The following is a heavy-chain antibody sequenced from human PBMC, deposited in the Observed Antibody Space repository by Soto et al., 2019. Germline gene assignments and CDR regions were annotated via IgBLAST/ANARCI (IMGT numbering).Heavy chain of an antibody. J-gene: IGHJ2*01. CDR3: ARRNSGWYFDL. D-gene: IGHD4-4*01. Sequence: EVQLLESGGGLVQPGGSLRLSCAASGFTFSSYAMNWVRQAPGKGLQWVSVISGSGDSTYYADSVKGRFTISRDNSKNTLHLQMNSMRAEDTAVYYCARRNSGWYFDLWGRGTLVTVSS. CDR2: ISGSGDST. V-gene: IGHV3-23*01. CDR1: GFTFSSYA.